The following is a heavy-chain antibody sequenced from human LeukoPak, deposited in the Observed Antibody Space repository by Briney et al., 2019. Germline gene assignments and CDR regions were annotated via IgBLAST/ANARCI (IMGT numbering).Heavy chain of an antibody. CDR2: MNPNSGNT. Sequence: ASVKVSCKASGYTFTGYYMHWVRQATGQGLEWMGWMNPNSGNTGYAQKFQGRVTMTRSTSISTAYMELSSLRSEDTAVYYCARGTDPGIAAAGTGEEDYWGQGTLVTVSS. CDR3: ARGTDPGIAAAGTGEEDY. J-gene: IGHJ4*02. V-gene: IGHV1-8*02. CDR1: GYTFTGYY. D-gene: IGHD6-13*01.